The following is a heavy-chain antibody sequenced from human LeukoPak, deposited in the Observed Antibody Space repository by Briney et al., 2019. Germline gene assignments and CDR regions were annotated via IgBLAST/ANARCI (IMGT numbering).Heavy chain of an antibody. J-gene: IGHJ4*02. CDR2: IIPIFGTA. D-gene: IGHD6-19*01. CDR3: ARSPRGAVAGDY. V-gene: IGHV1-69*13. Sequence: SVKVSCKASGGTFSSYAISWVRQAPGQGLEWMGGIIPIFGTANYAQKFQGRVTITADESASTAYMELSSLRSEDTAVYYCARSPRGAVAGDYWGQGTLVTVSS. CDR1: GGTFSSYA.